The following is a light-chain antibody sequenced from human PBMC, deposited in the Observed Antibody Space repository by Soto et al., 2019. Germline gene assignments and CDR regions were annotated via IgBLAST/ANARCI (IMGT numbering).Light chain of an antibody. CDR2: GVS. J-gene: IGKJ1*01. V-gene: IGKV3-15*01. CDR3: QQYNSYSSWT. CDR1: QSVSDK. Sequence: PVSLSWTPSERATLSYRASQSVSDKLAWYQQKPGQAPRLLIYGVSTRASGIPARFSGSGSGTEFTLTISSLQSDDFAIYYCQQYNSYSSWTFGQGTKVDIK.